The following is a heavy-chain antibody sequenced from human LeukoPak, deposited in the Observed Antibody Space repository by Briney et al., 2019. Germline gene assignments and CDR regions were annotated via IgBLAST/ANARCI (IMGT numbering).Heavy chain of an antibody. D-gene: IGHD3-16*02. CDR3: ARDKVKDYVWGSYRSPVDY. CDR1: GFTFSSYG. V-gene: IGHV3-30*03. CDR2: ISYDGSNK. Sequence: GGSLRLSCAASGFTFSSYGMHWVRQAPGKGLEWVAVISYDGSNKYYADSVKGRFTISRDNSKNPLYLQMNSLRAEDTAVYYCARDKVKDYVWGSYRSPVDYWGQGTLVTVSS. J-gene: IGHJ4*02.